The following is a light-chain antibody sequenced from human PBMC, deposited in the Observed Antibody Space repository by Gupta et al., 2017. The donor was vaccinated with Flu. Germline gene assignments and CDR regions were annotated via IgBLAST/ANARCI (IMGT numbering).Light chain of an antibody. CDR1: TSNIGSNY. CDR2: GNN. Sequence: STSNIGSNYVSWYQQLPGTAPKLLIYGNNKRPSGMPDRFSGSESGTSDTLTITGLQTGDEADYYCGTWDNSLNVVVFGGGTKLTVL. CDR3: GTWDNSLNVVV. J-gene: IGLJ3*02. V-gene: IGLV1-51*01.